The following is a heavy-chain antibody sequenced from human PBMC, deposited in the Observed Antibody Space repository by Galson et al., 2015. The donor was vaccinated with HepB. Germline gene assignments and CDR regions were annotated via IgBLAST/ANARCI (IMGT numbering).Heavy chain of an antibody. Sequence: SVKVSCKASGYTFSGYGISWVRQAPGQGLEWMGWISPYKGNTNYAQKFQGRVTMTMDTSTSTAYMEVRSLRSDDTALYYCARNWGGLDYGGNPDSGALDIWGQGTRVTVSS. D-gene: IGHD4-23*01. CDR2: ISPYKGNT. CDR3: ARNWGGLDYGGNPDSGALDI. CDR1: GYTFSGYG. V-gene: IGHV1-18*01. J-gene: IGHJ3*02.